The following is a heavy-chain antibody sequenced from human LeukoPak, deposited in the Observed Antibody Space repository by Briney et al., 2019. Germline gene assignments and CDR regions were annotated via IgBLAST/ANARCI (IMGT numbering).Heavy chain of an antibody. CDR3: IAHFPYFYGFDV. V-gene: IGHV3-15*01. Sequence: PGVSLRLSGVSSGFTIGTAWMSWVRQALGKGREWRGHIKSEGEGATTDYAAPAKGRFAISRDDSKNMISLQMSSLKIDDTAIYYCIAHFPYFYGFDVWGKGTTVTVSS. D-gene: IGHD3-3*02. CDR1: GFTIGTAW. J-gene: IGHJ6*04. CDR2: IKSEGEGATT.